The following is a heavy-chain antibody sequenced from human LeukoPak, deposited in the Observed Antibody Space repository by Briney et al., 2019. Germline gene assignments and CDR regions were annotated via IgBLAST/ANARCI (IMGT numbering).Heavy chain of an antibody. Sequence: GGSLRLSCAASGFTFNSYWMSWARQAPGKGLEWVANIKQDGSVKYYVDSVKGRFTISRDNAKNSLYLQMNNLRAEDTAVYYCARDFLVLDYVWGFLFDCWGQGTLVTVSS. D-gene: IGHD3-16*01. CDR1: GFTFNSYW. CDR3: ARDFLVLDYVWGFLFDC. V-gene: IGHV3-7*01. CDR2: IKQDGSVK. J-gene: IGHJ4*02.